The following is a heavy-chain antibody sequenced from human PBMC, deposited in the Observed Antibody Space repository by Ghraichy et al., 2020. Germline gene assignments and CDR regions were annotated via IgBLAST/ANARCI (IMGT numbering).Heavy chain of an antibody. CDR1: GYSISSGYY. CDR2: IYHSGST. J-gene: IGHJ4*02. V-gene: IGHV4-38-2*02. CDR3: ARDPLLPTIFGVVTPSGLDY. Sequence: SETLSLTCTVSGYSISSGYYWGWIRQPPGKGLEWIGSIYHSGSTYYNPSLKSRVTISVDTSKNQFSLKLSSVTAADTAVYYCARDPLLPTIFGVVTPSGLDYWGQGTLVTVSS. D-gene: IGHD3-3*01.